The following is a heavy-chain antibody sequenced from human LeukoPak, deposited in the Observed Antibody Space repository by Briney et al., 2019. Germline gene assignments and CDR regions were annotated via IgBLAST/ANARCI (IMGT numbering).Heavy chain of an antibody. D-gene: IGHD6-6*01. Sequence: SETLSLTCAVYGGSFGGYYWSWIRQPPGKGLEWIGEINHSGSTNYNPSLKSRVTISVDTSKNQFSLKLSSVTAADTAVYYCARGSSIAAPPHFDYWGQGTLVTVSS. CDR1: GGSFGGYY. J-gene: IGHJ4*02. CDR3: ARGSSIAAPPHFDY. CDR2: INHSGST. V-gene: IGHV4-34*01.